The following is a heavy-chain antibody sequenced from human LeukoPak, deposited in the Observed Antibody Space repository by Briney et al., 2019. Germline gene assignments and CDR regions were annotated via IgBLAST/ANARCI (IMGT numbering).Heavy chain of an antibody. J-gene: IGHJ3*02. CDR3: AKEGVDYGDYGNAFDI. V-gene: IGHV3-23*01. CDR2: ISGSGGST. CDR1: GFTFSSYA. Sequence: GGSLRLSCAASGFTFSSYAMSWVRQAPGKGLEWVSAISGSGGSTYYADSVKGRFTISRDNSKSTLYLQMNSLRAEDTAVYYCAKEGVDYGDYGNAFDIWGQGTMVTVSS. D-gene: IGHD4-17*01.